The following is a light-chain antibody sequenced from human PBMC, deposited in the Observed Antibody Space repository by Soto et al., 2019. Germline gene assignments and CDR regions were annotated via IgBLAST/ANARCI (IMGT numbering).Light chain of an antibody. J-gene: IGKJ1*01. V-gene: IGKV1-12*01. Sequence: DIQMTQSPSSVSASVGDRVTITCRASQGVSTWLAWYQQKPGKAPKLLISDASRLQPGVPSRFSGSGSATDFTLTINYLQPDDFATYYCQQAGVFPWTFGQGTKVEIK. CDR1: QGVSTW. CDR3: QQAGVFPWT. CDR2: DAS.